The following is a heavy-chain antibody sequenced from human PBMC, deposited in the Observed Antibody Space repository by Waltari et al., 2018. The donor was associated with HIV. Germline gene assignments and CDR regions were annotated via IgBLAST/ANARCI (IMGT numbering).Heavy chain of an antibody. Sequence: QVQLVESGGGVVQPGRSLRLSCAASGFTFNTYGMHWVRQVPGKGLEWVAVIWFDGSNKYYADSVKGRFTISRDNSKSTAYLQMNSLRPEDTAMYYCAKDRQVTTVTTPLYYYGMDVWGQGTTVTVSS. V-gene: IGHV3-30*18. D-gene: IGHD4-17*01. CDR3: AKDRQVTTVTTPLYYYGMDV. CDR1: GFTFNTYG. CDR2: IWFDGSNK. J-gene: IGHJ6*02.